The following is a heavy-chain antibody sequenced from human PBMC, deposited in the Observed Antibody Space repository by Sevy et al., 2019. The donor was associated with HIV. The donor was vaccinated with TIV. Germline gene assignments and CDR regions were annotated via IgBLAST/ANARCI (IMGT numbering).Heavy chain of an antibody. D-gene: IGHD6-19*01. J-gene: IGHJ4*02. Sequence: ASVKVSCKASGYTFTSYAMNWVRQAPGQGLEWMGWINSNTGNPTYAQGFTGRFVFSLDTSVSTAYLQISSLKAEDTAVYYCARAALRAVADPPDYWGQGTLVTVSS. CDR1: GYTFTSYA. V-gene: IGHV7-4-1*02. CDR2: INSNTGNP. CDR3: ARAALRAVADPPDY.